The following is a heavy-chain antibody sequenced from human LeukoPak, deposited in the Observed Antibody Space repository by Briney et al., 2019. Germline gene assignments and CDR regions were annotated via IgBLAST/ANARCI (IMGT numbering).Heavy chain of an antibody. V-gene: IGHV3-7*01. CDR1: GFTFSTYT. CDR3: ARVGTVTTLDY. D-gene: IGHD4-17*01. Sequence: GGSLRLSCAASGFTFSTYTMNWVRQAPGKGLEWVANIKQDGSEKYYVDSVKGRFTISRDNAKNSLYLQMNSLRAEDTAVYYCARVGTVTTLDYWGQGTLVTVSS. CDR2: IKQDGSEK. J-gene: IGHJ4*02.